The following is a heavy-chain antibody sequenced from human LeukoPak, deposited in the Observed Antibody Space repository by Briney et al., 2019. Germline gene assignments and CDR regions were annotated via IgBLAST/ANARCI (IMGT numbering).Heavy chain of an antibody. CDR1: GFTFNSFG. Sequence: GGSLRLSCAASGFTFNSFGMHWVRQAPGKGLEWVANIKQDGSEKYYVDSVKGRFTISRDNAKNSLYLQMNSLRAEDTAVYYCARSFVEMATISYSLDYWGQGTLVTVSS. V-gene: IGHV3-7*04. CDR3: ARSFVEMATISYSLDY. CDR2: IKQDGSEK. D-gene: IGHD5-24*01. J-gene: IGHJ4*02.